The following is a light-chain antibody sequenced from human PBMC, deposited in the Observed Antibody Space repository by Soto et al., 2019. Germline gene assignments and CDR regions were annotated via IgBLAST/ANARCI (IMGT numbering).Light chain of an antibody. J-gene: IGLJ1*01. V-gene: IGLV2-14*01. CDR3: SSYTSSSTYV. Sequence: QSVLTQPASVSGSPGQSITISCTGTSSDVGGYNYVSWYQHHPGKAPKVMIYEVTNRPSGVSNRFSGSKSGNTASLTISGLLAEDEADYYCSSYTSSSTYVFGTGTKVTVL. CDR1: SSDVGGYNY. CDR2: EVT.